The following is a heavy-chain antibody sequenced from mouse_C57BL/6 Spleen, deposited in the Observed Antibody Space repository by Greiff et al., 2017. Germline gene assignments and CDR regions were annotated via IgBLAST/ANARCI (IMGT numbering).Heavy chain of an antibody. CDR3: ARQGTTVVAKGWYFDV. D-gene: IGHD1-1*01. J-gene: IGHJ1*03. V-gene: IGHV1-81*01. Sequence: QVQLQQSGAELARPGASVKLSCKASGYTFTSYGISWVKQRTGQGLEWIGEIYPRSGNTYYNEKFKGKATLTADKSSSTAYMELRSLTSEDSAVYFCARQGTTVVAKGWYFDVWGTGTTVTVSS. CDR1: GYTFTSYG. CDR2: IYPRSGNT.